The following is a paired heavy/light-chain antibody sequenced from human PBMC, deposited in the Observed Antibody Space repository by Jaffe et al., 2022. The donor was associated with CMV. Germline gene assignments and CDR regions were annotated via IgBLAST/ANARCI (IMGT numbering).Heavy chain of an antibody. CDR3: ARVMGDGYNGFWYFDL. CDR2: ISGSGVST. D-gene: IGHD5-12*01. Sequence: EVQLLESGGGLVQPGGSLRLSCATSGFTFSSYAMTWVRQAPGKGLEWVSAISGSGVSTYYADSVKGRFSISRDNSKNTLYLHMSSLRAEDTAVYYCARVMGDGYNGFWYFDLWGRDTLVTVSS. J-gene: IGHJ2*01. V-gene: IGHV3-23*01. CDR1: GFTFSSYA.
Light chain of an antibody. CDR2: GAS. J-gene: IGKJ5*01. CDR1: QGIYSW. Sequence: DIQMTQSPSSVSASVGDRVTITCRASQGIYSWLGWYQQKPGKAPKLLISGASRLQSGVPSRFSGSGSGTEFTLTISSLQPEDFATYYCQQGNSFPFTFGQGTRLEIK. V-gene: IGKV1-12*02. CDR3: QQGNSFPFT.